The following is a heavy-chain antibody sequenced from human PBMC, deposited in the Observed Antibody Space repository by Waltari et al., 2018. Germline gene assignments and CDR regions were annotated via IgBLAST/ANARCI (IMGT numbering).Heavy chain of an antibody. Sequence: EVQLVQSAAEVQKPGESLKISCKGSRYSFTSYWIGWVRQMPGKGLEWMGIIYPCDSDTRYGPSFQAQVTISADKSISTAYLQWSSLKASDTAMYYCARLGKGSSGWSDNWGQGTLVTVSS. J-gene: IGHJ4*02. D-gene: IGHD6-19*01. CDR2: IYPCDSDT. V-gene: IGHV5-51*03. CDR3: ARLGKGSSGWSDN. CDR1: RYSFTSYW.